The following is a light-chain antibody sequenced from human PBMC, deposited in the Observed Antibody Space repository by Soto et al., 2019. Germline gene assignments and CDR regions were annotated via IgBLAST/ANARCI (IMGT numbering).Light chain of an antibody. CDR2: LGY. V-gene: IGKV2-28*01. CDR3: QQYNSYFMWT. CDR1: QSLLHSNGYNF. J-gene: IGKJ1*01. Sequence: DIVMTQSPLSLPVTPGEPASISCRSSQSLLHSNGYNFLDWYLQKPGQSPQLLIYLGYNRASGVPDRFSGSGSGTEFTLTISSLQPDDFATYYCQQYNSYFMWTFGQGTKVDIK.